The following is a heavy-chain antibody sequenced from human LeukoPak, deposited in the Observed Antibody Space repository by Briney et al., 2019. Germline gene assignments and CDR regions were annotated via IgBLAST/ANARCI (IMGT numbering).Heavy chain of an antibody. CDR3: ASPGVPTSEWRVVRGVTPNYYYYYGMDV. V-gene: IGHV1-69*01. J-gene: IGHJ6*02. CDR1: GGTFSSYA. Sequence: SVKVSCKASGGTFSSYAISWVRQAPGQGLEWMGGIIPIFGTANYAQKFQGRVTITADESTSTAYMELSSLRSEDTAVYYCASPGVPTSEWRVVRGVTPNYYYYYGMDVWGQGTTVTVSS. CDR2: IIPIFGTA. D-gene: IGHD3-10*01.